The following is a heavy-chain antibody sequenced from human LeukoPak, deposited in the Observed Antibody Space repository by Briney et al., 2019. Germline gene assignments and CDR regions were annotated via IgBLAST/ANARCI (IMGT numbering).Heavy chain of an antibody. CDR1: GFTFTTYA. Sequence: GGSLRLSCAASGFTFTTYAMSWVRQAPGKGLEWVSTVGGNGGSTYYADSVKGRFTISRDNPKNTLYLQMNTLRAEDTALYYCAKGYSGSYRSYFDYWGQGSLVTVSS. CDR2: VGGNGGST. CDR3: AKGYSGSYRSYFDY. J-gene: IGHJ4*02. V-gene: IGHV3-23*01. D-gene: IGHD1-26*01.